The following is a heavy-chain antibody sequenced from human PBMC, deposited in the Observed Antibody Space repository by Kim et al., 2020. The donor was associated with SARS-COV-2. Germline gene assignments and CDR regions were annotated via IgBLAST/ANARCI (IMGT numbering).Heavy chain of an antibody. CDR2: IKSKTDGGTT. CDR1: GFTFSNAW. V-gene: IGHV3-15*01. D-gene: IGHD6-13*01. CDR3: TTAHTSSSWYAKLITPRYYYYGMDV. Sequence: GRSLRLSCAASGFTFSNAWMSWVRQAPGKGLEWVGRIKSKTDGGTTDYAAPVKGRFTISRDDSKNTLYLQMNSLKTEDTAVYYCTTAHTSSSWYAKLITPRYYYYGMDVSGQGTTVTVSS. J-gene: IGHJ6*02.